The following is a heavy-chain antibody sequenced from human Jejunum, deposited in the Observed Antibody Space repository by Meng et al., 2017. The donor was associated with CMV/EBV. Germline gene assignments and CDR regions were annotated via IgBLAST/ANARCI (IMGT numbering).Heavy chain of an antibody. V-gene: IGHV3-30-3*02. J-gene: IGHJ3*01. Sequence: SSLALHWVRQAPGKGLEWVAVISYDGSNKYYADSVKGRLTIARDNSKNTLYLQVNSLRTEDTAVYYCTKRGGYCSSPSCPGSFDLWGQGTMVTVSS. CDR3: TKRGGYCSSPSCPGSFDL. CDR1: SSLA. D-gene: IGHD2-2*01. CDR2: ISYDGSNK.